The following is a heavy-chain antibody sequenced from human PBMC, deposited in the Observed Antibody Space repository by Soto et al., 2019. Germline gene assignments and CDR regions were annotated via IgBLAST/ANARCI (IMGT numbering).Heavy chain of an antibody. Sequence: EVQLVESGGGLVKPGGSLRLSCAASGFTFSSYSMNWVRQAPGKGLEWVSSISSSSSYIYYADSVKGRFTISRDNAKNSLYLQMNSLRAEDTAVYYCARDYIVRGVTRRQWNAFDIWGQGTMVTVSS. J-gene: IGHJ3*02. CDR1: GFTFSSYS. CDR2: ISSSSSYI. D-gene: IGHD3-10*01. V-gene: IGHV3-21*01. CDR3: ARDYIVRGVTRRQWNAFDI.